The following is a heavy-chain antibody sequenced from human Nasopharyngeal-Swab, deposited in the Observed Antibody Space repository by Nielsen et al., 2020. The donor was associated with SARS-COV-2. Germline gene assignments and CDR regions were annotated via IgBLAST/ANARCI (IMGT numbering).Heavy chain of an antibody. CDR1: GYTFTSYY. CDR2: INPSGST. J-gene: IGHJ4*02. Sequence: ASVKVSCKASGYTFTSYYMHWVRQAPGQGLVWMGIINPSGSTTYSEKFQGRVTMTSDTSTSTVYMELSSLRSEDTAVYYCARELSPYYDFWSGWLDYWGQGILVTVSS. D-gene: IGHD3-3*01. CDR3: ARELSPYYDFWSGWLDY. V-gene: IGHV1-46*01.